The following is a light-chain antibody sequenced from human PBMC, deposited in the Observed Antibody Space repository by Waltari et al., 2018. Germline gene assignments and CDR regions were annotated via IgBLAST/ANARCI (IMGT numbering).Light chain of an antibody. Sequence: SYDLTQTPSVSVSPGQTARITCSGNVLPKEYAYWYQQKPGQAPLLVIYKDIERPSEIPERFSGSSSGTTATLTISGVLPEDEADYYCQSTDNSATYVVFGGGTKLTVL. V-gene: IGLV3-25*03. CDR3: QSTDNSATYVV. J-gene: IGLJ3*02. CDR1: VLPKEY. CDR2: KDI.